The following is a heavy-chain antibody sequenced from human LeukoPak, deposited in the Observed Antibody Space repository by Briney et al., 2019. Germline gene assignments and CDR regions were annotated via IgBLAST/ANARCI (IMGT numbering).Heavy chain of an antibody. V-gene: IGHV3-23*01. CDR3: AKDRRFECSGDNCYSFDY. J-gene: IGHJ4*02. Sequence: PGGSLRLSCAASGFTFSSYAMSWVRQAPGKGLEWVSAISGSGGSTYYADSVKGRFTISRDNSKNTLYLQMNGLRREDTAVYYCAKDRRFECSGDNCYSFDYWGQGILVTVSS. CDR2: ISGSGGST. CDR1: GFTFSSYA. D-gene: IGHD2-15*01.